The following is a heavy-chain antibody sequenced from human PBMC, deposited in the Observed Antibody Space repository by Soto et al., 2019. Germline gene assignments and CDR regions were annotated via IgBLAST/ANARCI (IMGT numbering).Heavy chain of an antibody. CDR1: GLTFSSYA. CDR2: ISYDGSDK. Sequence: PGGSLRLCCAASGLTFSSYAMHWVRQAPGKGLKWVALISYDGSDKDYADSVKGRFTISRDNSRNTLFLQMNSLRSEDTAVYYCSRDYYKYYDSSGYYRSPAYWGQGTLVTVSS. V-gene: IGHV3-30-3*01. D-gene: IGHD3-22*01. J-gene: IGHJ4*02. CDR3: SRDYYKYYDSSGYYRSPAY.